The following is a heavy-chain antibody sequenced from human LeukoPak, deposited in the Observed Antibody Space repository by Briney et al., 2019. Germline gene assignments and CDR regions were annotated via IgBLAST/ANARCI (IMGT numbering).Heavy chain of an antibody. CDR2: ISHDGSNK. V-gene: IGHV3-30*04. Sequence: GGTLRLSCAASGVTFSSYAMHWVRQAPGKGLEWVAVISHDGSNKYYADSVKGRFTISRDNSKNTLYLQMNSLRAEATAVYYCARGGPQYYYYYYGMDVWGQGTTVTVSS. J-gene: IGHJ6*02. CDR1: GVTFSSYA. CDR3: ARGGPQYYYYYYGMDV.